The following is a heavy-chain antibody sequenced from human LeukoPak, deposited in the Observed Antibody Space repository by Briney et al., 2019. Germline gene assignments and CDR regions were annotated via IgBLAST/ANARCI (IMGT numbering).Heavy chain of an antibody. D-gene: IGHD3-10*01. J-gene: IGHJ6*03. CDR1: GGSISSDY. Sequence: SETLSLTCTVSGGSISSDYWSWIRQPPGKGLEWIGYIYYSGTTNYNPSLKSRVTISVDTSKKQFSLKLSSVTAADTAVYYCARDRVSGYNYMDVWGKGTTVTVSS. CDR2: IYYSGTT. CDR3: ARDRVSGYNYMDV. V-gene: IGHV4-59*01.